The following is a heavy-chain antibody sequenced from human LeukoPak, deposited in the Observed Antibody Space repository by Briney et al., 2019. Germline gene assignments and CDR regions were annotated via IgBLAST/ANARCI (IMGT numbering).Heavy chain of an antibody. Sequence: PGGSLRLSCAASGFTHSNYWMHWVRQATGKGLVWVSRIKGDGSHTIYADSVKGRFTISRDNAKNTLYLQMKGLRAEDTAVYYCVRDWDHFDFDSWGLGTLVTVSS. D-gene: IGHD3-9*01. CDR2: IKGDGSHT. J-gene: IGHJ5*01. CDR3: VRDWDHFDFDS. CDR1: GFTHSNYW. V-gene: IGHV3-74*01.